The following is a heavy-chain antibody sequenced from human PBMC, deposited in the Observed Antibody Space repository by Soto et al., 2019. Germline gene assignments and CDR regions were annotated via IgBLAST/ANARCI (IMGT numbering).Heavy chain of an antibody. CDR1: GYTLTELS. Sequence: GASVKVSCKVSGYTLTELSMHWVRQAPGKGLEWMGGFDPEDGETIYAQKFQGRVTMTEDTSTDTAYMELSSLRSEDTAVYYCATSRITMVRGVDAFDIWGQGTMVTVSS. CDR2: FDPEDGET. J-gene: IGHJ3*02. CDR3: ATSRITMVRGVDAFDI. D-gene: IGHD3-10*01. V-gene: IGHV1-24*01.